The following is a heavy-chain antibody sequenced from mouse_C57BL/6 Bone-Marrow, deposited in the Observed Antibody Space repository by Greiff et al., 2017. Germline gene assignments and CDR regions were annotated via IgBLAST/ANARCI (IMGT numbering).Heavy chain of an antibody. J-gene: IGHJ2*01. V-gene: IGHV1-59*01. D-gene: IGHD2-3*01. CDR2: IDPSDSYT. CDR3: ARSRDGYSFLFDY. CDR1: GYTFTSYW. Sequence: VQLQQPGAELVRPGTSVKLSCKASGYTFTSYWMHWVKQRPGQGLEWIGVIDPSDSYTNYNQKFKGKATLTVDTSSSTAYMQLSSLTSEDSAVYYCARSRDGYSFLFDYWGQGTTLTVSS.